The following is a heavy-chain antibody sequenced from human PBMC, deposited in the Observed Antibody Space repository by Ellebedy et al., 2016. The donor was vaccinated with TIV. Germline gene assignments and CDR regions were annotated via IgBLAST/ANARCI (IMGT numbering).Heavy chain of an antibody. CDR3: ARVHCSITTCDYYYMDV. D-gene: IGHD1-1*01. J-gene: IGHJ6*03. CDR2: ILTSGSF. V-gene: IGHV4-61*02. CDR1: GGSISSGRFY. Sequence: SETLSLXXSVSGGSISSGRFYWNWIRQPAGKGLEWIGRILTSGSFNYNPSLMSRVTMSVVTSKNQISLRLNSVTAADTAVYYCARVHCSITTCDYYYMDVWGKGTTVTVSS.